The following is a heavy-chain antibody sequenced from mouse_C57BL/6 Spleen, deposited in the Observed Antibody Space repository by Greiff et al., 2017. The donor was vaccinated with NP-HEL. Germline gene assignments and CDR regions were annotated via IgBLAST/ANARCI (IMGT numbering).Heavy chain of an antibody. V-gene: IGHV1-42*01. CDR1: GYSFTGYY. D-gene: IGHD4-1*01. CDR2: INPSTGGT. CDR3: ARKELGKFDY. J-gene: IGHJ2*01. Sequence: VQLQQSGPELVKPGASVKISCKASGYSFTGYYMNWVKQSPEKSLEWIGEINPSTGGTTYNQKFKAKATLTVDKSYSTAYMQLKSLTSEDSAVYYCARKELGKFDYWGQGTTLTVSS.